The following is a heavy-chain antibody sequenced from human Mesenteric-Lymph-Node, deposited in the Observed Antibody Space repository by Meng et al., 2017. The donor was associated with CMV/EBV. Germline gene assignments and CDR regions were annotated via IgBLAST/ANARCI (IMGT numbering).Heavy chain of an antibody. J-gene: IGHJ4*02. Sequence: SQTLSLTCAVYGGSFSGSYWSWIRQPPGKGLEWIGEINHSGSTNYNPSLKSRVTISVDTSKNQFSLKLSSVTAADTAVYYCARRRHNYYDSSGYPADYWGQGTLVTVSS. CDR2: INHSGST. CDR3: ARRRHNYYDSSGYPADY. CDR1: GGSFSGSY. D-gene: IGHD3-22*01. V-gene: IGHV4-34*01.